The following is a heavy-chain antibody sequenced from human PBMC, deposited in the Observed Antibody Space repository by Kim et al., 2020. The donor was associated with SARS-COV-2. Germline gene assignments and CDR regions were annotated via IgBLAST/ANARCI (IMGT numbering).Heavy chain of an antibody. CDR3: ASPGHDYGDYRLVL. D-gene: IGHD4-17*01. V-gene: IGHV1-69*13. CDR1: GGTFSSYA. Sequence: SVKVSCKASGGTFSSYAISWVRQAPGQGLEWMGGIIPIFGTANYAQKFQGRVTITADESTSTAYMELSSLRSEDTAVYYCASPGHDYGDYRLVLWGQGTLVTVSS. J-gene: IGHJ4*02. CDR2: IIPIFGTA.